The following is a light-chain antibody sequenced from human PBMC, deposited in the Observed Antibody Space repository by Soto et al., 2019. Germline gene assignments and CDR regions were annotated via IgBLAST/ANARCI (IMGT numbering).Light chain of an antibody. CDR1: QRFGSSN. CDR3: QQYGHSPWT. Sequence: ERVLTQSPDTLSLGKRVRGGGCRRVSQRFGSSNLAWYQQKPGQAPRLLIYSTSSRATGFPDRFSATESGIHFTLTISRPQPEDFAVYYCQQYGHSPWTFGQGTKVDIK. CDR2: STS. V-gene: IGKV3-20*01. J-gene: IGKJ1*01.